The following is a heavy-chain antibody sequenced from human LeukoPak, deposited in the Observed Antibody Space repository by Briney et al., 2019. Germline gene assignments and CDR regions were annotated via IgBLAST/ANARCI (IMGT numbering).Heavy chain of an antibody. V-gene: IGHV1-69*05. CDR1: GGTYSSYA. D-gene: IGHD2-2*01. CDR3: ARSGVQLPHYFDY. Sequence: ASVKVSCKASGGTYSSYAISWVRQGPGQGLEWMGGIIPIFGTANYAQKFQGRVTITTDESTSTAYMELSSLRSEDTAVYYCARSGVQLPHYFDYWAREPWSPFPQ. J-gene: IGHJ4*02. CDR2: IIPIFGTA.